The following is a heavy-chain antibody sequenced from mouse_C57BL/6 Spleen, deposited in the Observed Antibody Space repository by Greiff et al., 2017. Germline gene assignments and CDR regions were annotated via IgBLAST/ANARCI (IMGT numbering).Heavy chain of an antibody. Sequence: EVQVVESGGGLVKPGGSLKLSCAASGFTFSSYAMSWVRQTPEKRLEWVATISDGGSYTYYPDNVKGRFTISRANAKNHLYLQMSHLKSEDTAMYYCAREAVVANAMDYWGQGTSVTVSS. CDR2: ISDGGSYT. D-gene: IGHD1-1*01. CDR3: AREAVVANAMDY. V-gene: IGHV5-4*01. J-gene: IGHJ4*01. CDR1: GFTFSSYA.